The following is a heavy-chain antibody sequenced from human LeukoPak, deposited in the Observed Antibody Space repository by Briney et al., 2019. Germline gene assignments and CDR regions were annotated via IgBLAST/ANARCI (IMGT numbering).Heavy chain of an antibody. J-gene: IGHJ6*02. V-gene: IGHV1-8*01. CDR3: ARKATLYYDFWSGYPYYYYGMDV. D-gene: IGHD3-3*01. CDR2: MNPNSGNT. CDR1: GYTFTIYD. Sequence: GASVKVSCKASGYTFTIYDINWVRQATGQGLEWMGWMNPNSGNTGYAQKFQGRVTMTRNTSISTAYMELSSLRSEDTAVYYCARKATLYYDFWSGYPYYYYGMDVWGQGTTVTVSS.